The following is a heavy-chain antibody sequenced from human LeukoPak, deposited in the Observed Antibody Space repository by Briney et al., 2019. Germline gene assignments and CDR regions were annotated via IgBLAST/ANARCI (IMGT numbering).Heavy chain of an antibody. J-gene: IGHJ4*02. CDR2: VSTTGAST. CDR3: AKDWTTVVTPKGYYFDS. Sequence: PGGSLRLSCEASGFTFHTYAMSCVRQAPGGRLEWVSAVSTTGASTYYAESVKGRFTISRDNSKNTLSLQMDSLRVEDTALYYCAKDWTTVVTPKGYYFDSWGEGTLVTVSS. D-gene: IGHD4-23*01. V-gene: IGHV3-23*01. CDR1: GFTFHTYA.